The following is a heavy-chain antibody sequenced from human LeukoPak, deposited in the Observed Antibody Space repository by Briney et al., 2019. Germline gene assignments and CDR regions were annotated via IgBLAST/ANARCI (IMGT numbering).Heavy chain of an antibody. Sequence: SQTLSLTCAISGDSVSSSTATWNWIRQSPSRGLEWLGGTYYRSKWYNEYAESLKSRMTISPDTSRNQLSLQLNSVTPEDTAVYFCAGGHAFDVWGQGTKVTVSS. CDR1: GDSVSSSTAT. CDR3: AGGHAFDV. CDR2: TYYRSKWYN. V-gene: IGHV6-1*01. J-gene: IGHJ3*01.